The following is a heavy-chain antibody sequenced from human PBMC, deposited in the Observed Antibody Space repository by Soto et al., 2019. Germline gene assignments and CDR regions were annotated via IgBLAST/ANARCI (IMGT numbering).Heavy chain of an antibody. CDR3: VKDTLSGNYFRPFGD. CDR1: GFTFSSYA. D-gene: IGHD1-26*01. V-gene: IGHV3-23*01. Sequence: HPGGSLRLSCAASGFTFSSYAMSWVRQAPGKGLEWVSAISGSGGSTYYADTVKGRFTISRDNSRNTLFLQMNSLRAEDTAIYFCVKDTLSGNYFRPFGDWGQGTLVTVPQ. J-gene: IGHJ4*02. CDR2: ISGSGGST.